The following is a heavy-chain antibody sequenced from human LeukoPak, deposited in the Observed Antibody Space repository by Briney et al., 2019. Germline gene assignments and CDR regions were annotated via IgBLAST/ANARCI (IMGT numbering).Heavy chain of an antibody. J-gene: IGHJ6*02. Sequence: SETLSLTCTVTGGSVTNDYWSWIRQPPGKGLEWIGHIDYSGSTNYSPSLKGRVTISVDTSKNQFSLKMSSVTAADTAVYYCATSESVLRHYGMDVWGQGTTVTVSS. V-gene: IGHV4-59*08. CDR2: IDYSGST. D-gene: IGHD3-3*01. CDR1: GGSVTNDY. CDR3: ATSESVLRHYGMDV.